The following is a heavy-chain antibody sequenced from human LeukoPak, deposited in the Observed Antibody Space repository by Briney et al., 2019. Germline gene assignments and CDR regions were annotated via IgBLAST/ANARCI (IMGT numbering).Heavy chain of an antibody. D-gene: IGHD3-22*01. J-gene: IGHJ6*02. Sequence: SQTLSLTCAISGDSVSSNSAAWNWIRQSPSRGLDWLGRTYYRSKWYNDYAVSGKSRITINPDTSKNQFSLQLNSVTPEDTAVYYCARSEMYYHDSSGYTPLYYYGMDVWGQGTTVTVSS. V-gene: IGHV6-1*01. CDR2: TYYRSKWYN. CDR1: GDSVSSNSAA. CDR3: ARSEMYYHDSSGYTPLYYYGMDV.